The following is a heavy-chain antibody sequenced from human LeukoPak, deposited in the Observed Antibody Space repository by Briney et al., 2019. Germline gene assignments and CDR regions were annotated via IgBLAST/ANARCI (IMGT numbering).Heavy chain of an antibody. CDR3: VKDGGYENFLGEPGY. V-gene: IGHV3-30*02. Sequence: PGGSLRLSCAASGFTFSSYGMHWGRQAPGKGLEWVAFIRYDGSNKYYADSVKGRFTISRDNSKNTLYLQMNSLRAEDTAVYYCVKDGGYENFLGEPGYWGQGTLVTVSA. CDR1: GFTFSSYG. CDR2: IRYDGSNK. J-gene: IGHJ4*02. D-gene: IGHD3-16*01.